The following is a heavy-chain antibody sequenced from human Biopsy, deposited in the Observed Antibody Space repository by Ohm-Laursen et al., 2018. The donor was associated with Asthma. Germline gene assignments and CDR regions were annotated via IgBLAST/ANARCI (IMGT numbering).Heavy chain of an antibody. J-gene: IGHJ5*02. V-gene: IGHV4-39*07. CDR2: INHSGST. Sequence: SETLSLTWTVSGGSISSGGYYWSWIRQPPGKGLEWIGEINHSGSTNYNPSLKSRVTISVDTSKNQFSLKLSSVTAADTAVYYCARAGQCSSTSCYNPGWFDPWGQGTLVTVSS. CDR3: ARAGQCSSTSCYNPGWFDP. D-gene: IGHD2-2*01. CDR1: GGSISSGGYY.